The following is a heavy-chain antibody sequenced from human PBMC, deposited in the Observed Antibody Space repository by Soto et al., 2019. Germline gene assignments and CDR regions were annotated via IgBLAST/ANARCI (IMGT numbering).Heavy chain of an antibody. CDR1: GFTFSNYA. D-gene: IGHD6-19*01. Sequence: AASGFTFSNYAMSWVRQAPGKGLEWVSAISNSGGTTYYADSVKGRFTISRDNSKDTLHLQMNSLRAEDTAVYYCAKTPRQWLVYFDYWGQGTLVIVSS. V-gene: IGHV3-23*01. J-gene: IGHJ4*02. CDR3: AKTPRQWLVYFDY. CDR2: ISNSGGTT.